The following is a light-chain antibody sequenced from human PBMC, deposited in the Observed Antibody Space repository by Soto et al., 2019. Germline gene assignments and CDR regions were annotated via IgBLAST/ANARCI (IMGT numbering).Light chain of an antibody. CDR2: GAS. V-gene: IGKV3-20*01. J-gene: IGKJ4*01. CDR3: QQYGSSRLT. CDR1: QSVTSSY. Sequence: EIVLTQSPGTLSLSPGERATLSCRASQSVTSSYLAWYQQKVGQAPRLLIYGASTRATGIPGRFSGSGSGTDFTLTISRLEPEDFAVYYCQQYGSSRLTFGGGTKVEIK.